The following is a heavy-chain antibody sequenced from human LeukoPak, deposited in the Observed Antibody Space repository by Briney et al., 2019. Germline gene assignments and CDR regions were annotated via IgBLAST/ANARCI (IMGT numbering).Heavy chain of an antibody. CDR1: GESIRGYY. CDR3: ARGITSGGVVDPFDY. D-gene: IGHD3-16*02. V-gene: IGHV4-34*01. CDR2: IDHSEST. J-gene: IGHJ4*02. Sequence: PSETLSLTCGVYGESIRGYYWTWIRQTPGKGLEWIGVIDHSESTKYNPSPKSRVTISVDTSKNQLSLRLSSVTAADTAVYYCARGITSGGVVDPFDYWGQGTLVTVSS.